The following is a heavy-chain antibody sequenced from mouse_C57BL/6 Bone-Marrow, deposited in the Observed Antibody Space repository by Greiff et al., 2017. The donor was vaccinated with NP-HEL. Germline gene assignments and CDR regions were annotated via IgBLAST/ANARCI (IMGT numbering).Heavy chain of an antibody. CDR1: GYTFTDHT. Sequence: VQLQQSDAELVKPGASVKISCKASGYTFTDHTINWMKQRPEQGLEWIGYIYPSAGSTTYNEKFKGKATLTADKSSSTAYMQLHSLTSEDSAVYFCARDDAWFACWNQGTLVTVSA. CDR3: ARDDAWFAC. V-gene: IGHV1-78*01. CDR2: IYPSAGST. J-gene: IGHJ3*01. D-gene: IGHD2-12*01.